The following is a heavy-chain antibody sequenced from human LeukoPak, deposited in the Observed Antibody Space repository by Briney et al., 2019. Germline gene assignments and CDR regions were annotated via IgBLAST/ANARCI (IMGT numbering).Heavy chain of an antibody. CDR3: ARGRYCSADICSGGDAFDI. J-gene: IGHJ3*02. CDR1: GGSISLYY. V-gene: IGHV4-4*07. D-gene: IGHD2-15*01. Sequence: SETLSLTCTVSGGSISLYYWNWIRQPAGKGLEWIGRIFTSGITNYNPSLKSRVTMSVDTSKSQFSLALSSVTAADTAVYYCARGRYCSADICSGGDAFDIWGQGTMVSVSS. CDR2: IFTSGIT.